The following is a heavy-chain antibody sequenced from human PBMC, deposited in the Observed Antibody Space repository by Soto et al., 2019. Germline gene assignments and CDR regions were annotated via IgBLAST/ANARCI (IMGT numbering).Heavy chain of an antibody. CDR1: GFTFSSYG. CDR3: ARDRFLGRWSHYYGMDV. CDR2: IWYNGSNK. J-gene: IGHJ6*02. D-gene: IGHD3-16*01. V-gene: IGHV3-33*01. Sequence: PGGSLRLSCAASGFTFSSYGMHWVRQAPGKGLEWVAVIWYNGSNKYYADSVKGRFTISRDNSKNTLYLQMNSLRAEDTAVYYCARDRFLGRWSHYYGMDVWGQGTTVTVSS.